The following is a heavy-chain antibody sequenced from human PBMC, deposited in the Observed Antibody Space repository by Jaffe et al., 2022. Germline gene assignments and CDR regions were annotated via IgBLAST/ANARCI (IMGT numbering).Heavy chain of an antibody. V-gene: IGHV3-48*03. Sequence: EVQLVESGGGLVQPGGSLRLSCAASGFTFSSYEMNWVRQAPGKGLEWVSYISSSGSTIYYADSVKGRFTISRDNAKNSLYLQMNSLRAEDTAVYYCARAHRSRWFPFDYWGQGTLVTVSS. CDR3: ARAHRSRWFPFDY. CDR2: ISSSGSTI. D-gene: IGHD3-10*01. CDR1: GFTFSSYE. J-gene: IGHJ4*02.